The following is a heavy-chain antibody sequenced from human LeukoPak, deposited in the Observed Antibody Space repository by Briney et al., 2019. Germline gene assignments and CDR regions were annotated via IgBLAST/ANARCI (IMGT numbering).Heavy chain of an antibody. Sequence: GRSLRLSCAASGFTFDGYAMHWVRQAPGKGLEWVSGITWNSGNIGYADSVKGRFTISRDNAKNSLYLQMNSLRAEDTAVYYCARDMTVTRFDYWGQGTLVTVSS. J-gene: IGHJ4*02. CDR1: GFTFDGYA. CDR2: ITWNSGNI. D-gene: IGHD4-17*01. CDR3: ARDMTVTRFDY. V-gene: IGHV3-9*01.